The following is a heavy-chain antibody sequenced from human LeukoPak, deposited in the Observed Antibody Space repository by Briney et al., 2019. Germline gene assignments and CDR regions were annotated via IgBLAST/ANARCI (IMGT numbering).Heavy chain of an antibody. D-gene: IGHD3-9*01. CDR3: ARGSYYDILTGYFYFDY. J-gene: IGHJ4*02. V-gene: IGHV1-2*04. CDR1: GYTFTSYY. Sequence: ASVKVSCKASGYTFTSYYMHWVRQAPGQGLEWMGWINPNSGGTNYAQKFQGWVTMTRDTSISTAYMELSRLRSDDTAVYYCARGSYYDILTGYFYFDYWGQGTLVTVSS. CDR2: INPNSGGT.